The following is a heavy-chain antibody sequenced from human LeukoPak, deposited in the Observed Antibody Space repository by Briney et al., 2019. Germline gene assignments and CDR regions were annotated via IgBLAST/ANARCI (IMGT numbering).Heavy chain of an antibody. CDR1: GYTFSGYY. J-gene: IGHJ4*02. Sequence: ASVKVSCKASGYTFSGYYIHWIRQAPGQGLEWMGWINPNNYYTKYAQTFHGRVTMTRDTSIRTAYMELSGLRYEDTALYYCARDSNYYDSTDYLDHWGQGSQITVSS. V-gene: IGHV1-2*02. D-gene: IGHD3-9*01. CDR2: INPNNYYT. CDR3: ARDSNYYDSTDYLDH.